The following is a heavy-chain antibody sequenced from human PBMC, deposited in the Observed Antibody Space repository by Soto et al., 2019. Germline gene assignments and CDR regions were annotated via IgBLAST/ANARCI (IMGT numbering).Heavy chain of an antibody. CDR3: ARTNVQLTTSGNPHFDY. CDR2: IYYSGST. J-gene: IGHJ4*02. CDR1: GGSISSYY. D-gene: IGHD4-4*01. Sequence: PSETLSLTCTVSGGSISSYYWSWIRQPPGKGLEWIGYIYYSGSTNYNPSLKSRDTISVDTSKNQFSLKLSSVTAADTAVYYCARTNVQLTTSGNPHFDYWGQGTLVTVSS. V-gene: IGHV4-59*01.